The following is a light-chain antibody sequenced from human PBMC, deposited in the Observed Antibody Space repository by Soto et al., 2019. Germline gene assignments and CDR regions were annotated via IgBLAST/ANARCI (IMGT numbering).Light chain of an antibody. J-gene: IGLJ1*01. CDR2: EVS. CDR3: SSYAGNNSYV. V-gene: IGLV2-8*01. CDR1: SSDVGAYNY. Sequence: QSALTQPPSASGSPGQSVTISCTGTSSDVGAYNYVSWHQQHAGKVPKVMIYEVSKRASGVPDRFSGSTSGNTASLTVSGLQAEDEADYYCSSYAGNNSYVFGTGTKLTVL.